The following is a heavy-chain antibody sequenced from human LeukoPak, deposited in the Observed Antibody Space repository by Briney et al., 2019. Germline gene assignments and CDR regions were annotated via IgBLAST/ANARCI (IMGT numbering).Heavy chain of an antibody. V-gene: IGHV3-66*02. Sequence: GGSLRLSCAASGFTVSSNYMNWVRQAPGKGLEWVSVLYSAGNTFYADSVKGRFTISRDNSKNTLYLQMNSLRPEDTAVYYCARAREYLAIDFWGQGTLVTVSS. D-gene: IGHD2/OR15-2a*01. CDR1: GFTVSSNY. J-gene: IGHJ4*02. CDR3: ARAREYLAIDF. CDR2: LYSAGNT.